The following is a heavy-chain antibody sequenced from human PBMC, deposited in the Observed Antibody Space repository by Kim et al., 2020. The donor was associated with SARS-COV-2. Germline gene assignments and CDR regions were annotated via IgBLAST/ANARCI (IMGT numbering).Heavy chain of an antibody. Sequence: GGSLRLSCAASGFTFSNSWMGWVRQAPQKGLEWVATISRDGNDKYYVDSVRGRFTISRDNAKNSLFLEMNSLRAEDTAVYHCGRPVRTTLAPGWCHGTL. CDR2: ISRDGNDK. J-gene: IGHJ4*01. V-gene: IGHV3-7*01. CDR1: GFTFSNSW. D-gene: IGHD1-1*01. CDR3: GRPVRTTLAPG.